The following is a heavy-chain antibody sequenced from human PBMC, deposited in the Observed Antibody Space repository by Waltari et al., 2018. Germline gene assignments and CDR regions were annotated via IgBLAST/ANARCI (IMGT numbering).Heavy chain of an antibody. V-gene: IGHV3-7*01. D-gene: IGHD6-25*01. CDR2: IKEDGSQK. Sequence: EVQLVESGGGLVQPGGSLGLSCAGAGLTFSSYWISWVRQAPGKGLEWVANIKEDGSQKYYVASVEGRFTISRDNAENAAYLQMSSLRAEDTAVYYCARPSGNGWFSFWGQGTLVTVSS. J-gene: IGHJ5*01. CDR1: GLTFSSYW. CDR3: ARPSGNGWFSF.